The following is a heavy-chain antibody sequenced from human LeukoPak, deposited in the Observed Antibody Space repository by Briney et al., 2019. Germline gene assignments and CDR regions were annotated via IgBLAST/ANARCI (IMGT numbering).Heavy chain of an antibody. CDR2: ISGSGDST. J-gene: IGHJ6*03. CDR1: GFTFSSYA. D-gene: IGHD5-18*01. Sequence: GGSLRVSCAASGFTFSSYAMSWVRQAPGKGLECVSFISGSGDSTYYVGSVKGRFTISRDNSKNTLYLQMNSLRAEDTAIYYCARDHKGYIYGYQRGYSDYYYMDVWGKGTTVTVSS. V-gene: IGHV3-23*01. CDR3: ARDHKGYIYGYQRGYSDYYYMDV.